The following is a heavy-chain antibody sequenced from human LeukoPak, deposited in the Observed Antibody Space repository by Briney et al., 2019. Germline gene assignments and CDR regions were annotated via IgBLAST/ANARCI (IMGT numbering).Heavy chain of an antibody. V-gene: IGHV1-18*01. CDR2: ISACNGNT. Sequence: ASVKVSCKASGYTFTSYGISWVRQAPGQGLEWMGWISACNGNTNYAQKLQGRVTMTTDTSTSTAYMELRSLRSDDTAVYYCARGAGYCSGGSCYKNWFDPWGQGTLVTVSS. CDR3: ARGAGYCSGGSCYKNWFDP. J-gene: IGHJ5*02. CDR1: GYTFTSYG. D-gene: IGHD2-15*01.